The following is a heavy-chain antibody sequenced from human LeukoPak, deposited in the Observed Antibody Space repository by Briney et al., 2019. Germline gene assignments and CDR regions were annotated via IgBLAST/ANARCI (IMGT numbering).Heavy chain of an antibody. J-gene: IGHJ4*01. V-gene: IGHV3-48*03. CDR1: GFIFSSDE. Sequence: GGSLRLSCAASGFIFSSDEMTWVRQAPGKGLESVSFISSSTDTILYAYSVKGRFTISRDNAKNALYLQMNSLRAEDTAVYYCTKERGSYWGHGTLVTVCS. CDR2: ISSSTDTI. CDR3: TKERGSY.